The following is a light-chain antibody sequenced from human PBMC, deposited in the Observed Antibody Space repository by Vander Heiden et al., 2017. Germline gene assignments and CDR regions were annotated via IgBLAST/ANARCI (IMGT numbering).Light chain of an antibody. Sequence: QAGLTQPPSVSKGLRQTATLTCTGNSNNVRNQGAAWLQQHQGHPPKLLSYRNNNRPSGISERLSASRSGNTASLTITGLQPEDEADYYCSAWDSSLSAVVFGGGTKLTVL. CDR3: SAWDSSLSAVV. J-gene: IGLJ2*01. V-gene: IGLV10-54*01. CDR2: RNN. CDR1: SNNVRNQG.